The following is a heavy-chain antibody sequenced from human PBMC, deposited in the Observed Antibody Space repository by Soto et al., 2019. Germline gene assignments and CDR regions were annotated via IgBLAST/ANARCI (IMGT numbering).Heavy chain of an antibody. J-gene: IGHJ4*02. CDR2: IIPIFGTA. D-gene: IGHD4-17*01. Sequence: GASVKVSCKASGGTFSSYAISWVRQAPGQGLEWMGGIIPIFGTANYAQKFQGRVTITADESTSTAYMELSSLRSEDTAVYYCARERDAHDYGDYYFDYWGQGTMVTVYS. CDR3: ARERDAHDYGDYYFDY. V-gene: IGHV1-69*13. CDR1: GGTFSSYA.